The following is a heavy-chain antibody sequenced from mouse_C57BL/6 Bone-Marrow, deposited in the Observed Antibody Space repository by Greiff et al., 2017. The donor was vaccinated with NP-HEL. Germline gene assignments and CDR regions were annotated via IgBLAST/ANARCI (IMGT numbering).Heavy chain of an antibody. CDR1: GFTFTDYY. CDR2: IRNKANGYTT. V-gene: IGHV7-3*01. J-gene: IGHJ2*01. CDR3: ARYGRFSFDY. Sequence: EVKLVESGGGLVQPGGSLSLSCAASGFTFTDYYMSWVRQPPGKALEWLGFIRNKANGYTTEYSASVKGRFTISRDNSQSILYLQMNALRAEDSATYYCARYGRFSFDYWGQGTTLTVSS.